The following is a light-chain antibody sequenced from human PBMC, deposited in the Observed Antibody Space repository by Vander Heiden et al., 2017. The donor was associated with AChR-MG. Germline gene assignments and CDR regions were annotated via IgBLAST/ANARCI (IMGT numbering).Light chain of an antibody. CDR2: GNS. J-gene: IGLJ3*02. V-gene: IGLV1-40*01. CDR3: QSYDSSSWV. Sequence: QSVLTQPPSVSGAPGQRVTISCTGSSSNIGAGYDVHWYQQLPGTAPKLLIYGNSNRPSGVPDRFSGSKSGTSASLAITGLQAEDEADYDCQSYDSSSWVFGGGTKLTVL. CDR1: SSNIGAGYD.